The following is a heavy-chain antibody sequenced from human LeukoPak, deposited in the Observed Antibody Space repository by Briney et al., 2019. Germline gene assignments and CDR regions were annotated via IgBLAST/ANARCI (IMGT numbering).Heavy chain of an antibody. CDR3: ARGGGSWYLDP. CDR1: GGSFSGYY. J-gene: IGHJ5*02. V-gene: IGHV4-34*01. Sequence: SETLSLTCTVYGGSFSGYYWSWIRQPPGKGLERIGEINHSGGTHYNPSRKSRVTISVDTSKNQFSLKLSSVTAADTAVYYCARGGGSWYLDPWGQGTLVTVPS. CDR2: INHSGGT. D-gene: IGHD6-13*01.